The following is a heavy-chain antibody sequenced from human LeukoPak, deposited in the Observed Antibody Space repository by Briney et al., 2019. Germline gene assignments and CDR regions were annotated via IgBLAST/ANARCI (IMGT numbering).Heavy chain of an antibody. CDR1: GFTFSSYS. Sequence: GGSLRLSCAASGFTFSSYSMNWVRQAPGKGLEWVAVISYDGSNKYYADSVKGRFTISRDNSKNTLYLQMNSLRAEDTAVYYCARGVGYYDSSGGYYFDYWGQGTLVTVSS. CDR3: ARGVGYYDSSGGYYFDY. J-gene: IGHJ4*02. CDR2: ISYDGSNK. V-gene: IGHV3-30*03. D-gene: IGHD3-22*01.